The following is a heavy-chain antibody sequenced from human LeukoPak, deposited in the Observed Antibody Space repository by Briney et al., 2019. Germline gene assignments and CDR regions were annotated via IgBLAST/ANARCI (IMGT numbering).Heavy chain of an antibody. D-gene: IGHD3-3*01. J-gene: IGHJ1*01. CDR2: ISNFDAKT. CDR3: ARDLPFEGVLEWLLEY. CDR1: GYTFTSFG. Sequence: ASVKVSCKASGYTFTSFGITWVRQAPGQGLEWIGWISNFDAKTNYAQKFDGRVTMTTDSSTSTAYLELIRLKSDDTAVYYCARDLPFEGVLEWLLEYWGQGTLVTVSS. V-gene: IGHV1-18*04.